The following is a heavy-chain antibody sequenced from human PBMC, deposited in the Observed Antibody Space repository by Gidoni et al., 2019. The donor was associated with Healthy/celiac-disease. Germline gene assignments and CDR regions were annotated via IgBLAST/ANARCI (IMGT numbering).Heavy chain of an antibody. V-gene: IGHV4-34*01. J-gene: IGHJ4*02. CDR1: GGSFSGYY. CDR3: ARGGYDYVWGSYRYSGTFDY. D-gene: IGHD3-16*02. Sequence: QVQLQQWGAGLLKPSETLSLTCAVYGGSFSGYYWRWIRQPPGTGLEWIGEINHSGSTNYNPFLKSRVTISVDTSKNQFSLKLSSVTAADTAVYYCARGGYDYVWGSYRYSGTFDYWGQGTLVTVSS. CDR2: INHSGST.